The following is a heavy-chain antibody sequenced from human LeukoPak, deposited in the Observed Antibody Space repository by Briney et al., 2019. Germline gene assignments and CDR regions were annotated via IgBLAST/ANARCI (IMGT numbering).Heavy chain of an antibody. Sequence: PGGSLRLSCAASGFTFSNYGMHWVRQAPGKGLELVAFLRYDETIKCYADSVKGRFSISRDTSKNMLYLQMNSLRVEDTAVYYCAKDSANYCVDYWGQGTLVTVSS. CDR2: LRYDETIK. D-gene: IGHD1-26*01. CDR3: AKDSANYCVDY. J-gene: IGHJ4*02. CDR1: GFTFSNYG. V-gene: IGHV3-30*02.